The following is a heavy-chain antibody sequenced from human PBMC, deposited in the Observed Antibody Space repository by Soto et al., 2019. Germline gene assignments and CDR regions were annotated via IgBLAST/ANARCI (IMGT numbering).Heavy chain of an antibody. CDR2: ISYDGSNK. D-gene: IGHD3-3*01. V-gene: IGHV3-30-3*01. J-gene: IGHJ4*02. CDR3: ARDVGVGDCWRGYANDY. CDR1: GFTFSSYA. Sequence: QVQLVESGGGVVQPGRSLRLSCAASGFTFSSYAMHWVRQATGKGLERVAVISYDGSNKYYAESVKGRFTSSRDNSKKTLYLHMNSMRAEDTAVYYCARDVGVGDCWRGYANDYWGQGALVTVS.